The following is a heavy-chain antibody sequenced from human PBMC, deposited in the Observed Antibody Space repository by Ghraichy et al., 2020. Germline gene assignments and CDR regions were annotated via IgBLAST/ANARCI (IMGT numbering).Heavy chain of an antibody. Sequence: SETLSLTCAVYGGSFSGYYWSWIRQPPGKGLEWIGEINHSGSTNYNPSLKSRVTISVDTSKNQFSLKLSSVTAADTAVYYCARGKGRGGSRSRGFDYWGQGTLVTVSS. J-gene: IGHJ4*02. CDR3: ARGKGRGGSRSRGFDY. CDR1: GGSFSGYY. D-gene: IGHD2-15*01. CDR2: INHSGST. V-gene: IGHV4-34*01.